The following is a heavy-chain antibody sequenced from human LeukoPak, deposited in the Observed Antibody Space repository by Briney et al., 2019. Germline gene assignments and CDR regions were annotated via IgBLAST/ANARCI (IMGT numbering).Heavy chain of an antibody. CDR1: GGSISSSSYY. CDR2: IYYSGST. V-gene: IGHV4-39*01. Sequence: PSETLSLTCTVSGGSISSSSYYWGWIRQPPGKGLEWIVSIYYSGSTYYNPSLKSRVTISVDTSKNQFSLKLSSVTAADTAVYYCARLGGDAYFYYYYYYMDVWGKGTTATVSS. J-gene: IGHJ6*03. D-gene: IGHD3-16*01. CDR3: ARLGGDAYFYYYYYYMDV.